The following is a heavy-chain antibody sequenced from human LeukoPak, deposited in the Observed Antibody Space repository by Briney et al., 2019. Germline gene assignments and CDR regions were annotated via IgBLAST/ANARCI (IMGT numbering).Heavy chain of an antibody. CDR1: GGSISSSSYY. Sequence: SETLSLICIVSGGSISSSSYYWAWIRQPPGKGLEWIGSIYYSGSTYYNPSLKSRVTISVDTSKNQFSLKLSSVTAADTAVYYCARCVAAAGTWSYYYYYYMDVWGKGTTVTISS. D-gene: IGHD6-13*01. J-gene: IGHJ6*03. CDR3: ARCVAAAGTWSYYYYYYMDV. V-gene: IGHV4-39*07. CDR2: IYYSGST.